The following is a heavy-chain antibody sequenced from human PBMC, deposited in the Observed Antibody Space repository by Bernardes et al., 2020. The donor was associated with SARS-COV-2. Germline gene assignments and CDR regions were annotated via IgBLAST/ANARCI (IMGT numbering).Heavy chain of an antibody. CDR1: GYTFSDYY. D-gene: IGHD3-22*01. V-gene: IGHV1-2*02. J-gene: IGHJ4*02. CDR2: ISPKSGAT. CDR3: ARTYYYDRGGDSLFDH. Sequence: ASVKVSCKASGYTFSDYYIHWLRQAPGQGLEWMGWISPKSGATNYAQKFQGRVTMTRDTSINTDYMELSRLTSDDTAVYYCARTYYYDRGGDSLFDHWGQGTLVTVSS.